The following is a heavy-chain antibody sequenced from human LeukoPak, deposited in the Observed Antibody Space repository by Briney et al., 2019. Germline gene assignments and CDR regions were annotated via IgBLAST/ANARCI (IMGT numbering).Heavy chain of an antibody. Sequence: GGSLRLXCAASGFTFSSYWMSWVRRAPGKGLEWVANIKQDGSEKYYVDSVKGRFTISRDNAKNSLYLQMNSLRAEDTAVYYCARLSAPHDAFDIWGQGTMVTVSS. V-gene: IGHV3-7*01. CDR1: GFTFSSYW. CDR2: IKQDGSEK. J-gene: IGHJ3*02. CDR3: ARLSAPHDAFDI.